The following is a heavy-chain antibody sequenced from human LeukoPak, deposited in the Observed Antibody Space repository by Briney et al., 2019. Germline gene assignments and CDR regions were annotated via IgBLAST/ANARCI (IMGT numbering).Heavy chain of an antibody. CDR1: GFDFSSYA. J-gene: IGHJ4*01. D-gene: IGHD6-19*01. V-gene: IGHV3-30*04. Sequence: GVSLRLSCAASGFDFSSYAIHWVRQAPGKGLEWMAVIIYDGSNKNYADSVKGRFTISRDNSRNTLYMKMNSLRVEDTAVYYCARGVGETLSGWTLDYWGHGTLVAVSS. CDR2: IIYDGSNK. CDR3: ARGVGETLSGWTLDY.